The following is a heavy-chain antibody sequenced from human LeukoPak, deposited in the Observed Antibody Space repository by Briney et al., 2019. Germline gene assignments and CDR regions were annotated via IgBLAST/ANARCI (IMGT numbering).Heavy chain of an antibody. V-gene: IGHV4-59*01. CDR3: ARNHLGDFDY. CDR2: IYYSGST. Sequence: SETLSLTCTVSGGSISSYYWSWVRQPPGKGLEWIGYIYYSGSTNYKPSLKSRVTISVDTSKNQFSLKLSSVTAADTAVYYCARNHLGDFDYWGQGTLVTVSS. CDR1: GGSISSYY. J-gene: IGHJ4*02.